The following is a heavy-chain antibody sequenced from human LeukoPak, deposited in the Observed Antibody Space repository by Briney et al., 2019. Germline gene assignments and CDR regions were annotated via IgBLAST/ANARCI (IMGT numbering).Heavy chain of an antibody. CDR3: ARARGRTAMVNYFDY. CDR2: IYYSGST. D-gene: IGHD5-18*01. Sequence: PSETLSLTCTVSGGSISSGGYYWSWIRQPPGKVLEWIGYIYYSGSTYYNPSLKSRVTISVDTSKNQFSLKLSSVTAADTAVYYCARARGRTAMVNYFDYWGQGTLVTVSS. CDR1: GGSISSGGYY. V-gene: IGHV4-31*03. J-gene: IGHJ4*02.